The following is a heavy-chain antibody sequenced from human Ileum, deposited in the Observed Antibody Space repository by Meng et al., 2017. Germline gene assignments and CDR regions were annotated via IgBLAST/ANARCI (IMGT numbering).Heavy chain of an antibody. V-gene: IGHV3-30*07. CDR1: AFTFTKQH. CDR3: AREKGSSGRAGWFDP. Sequence: GGSLRLSCVASAFTFTKQHMHWVRQAPGRGLEWVAGISDDGHSTYYADSVKGRFTISRDNSKKVVYIQIDSLTIDDAGVYYCAREKGSSGRAGWFDPWGQGTLVTVSS. D-gene: IGHD6-19*01. J-gene: IGHJ5*02. CDR2: ISDDGHST.